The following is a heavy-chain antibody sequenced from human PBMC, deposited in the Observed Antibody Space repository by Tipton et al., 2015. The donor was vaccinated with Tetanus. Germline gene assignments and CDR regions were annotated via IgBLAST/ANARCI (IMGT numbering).Heavy chain of an antibody. CDR2: SWYDGTYI. V-gene: IGHV3-33*01. CDR1: GFIFSSYG. CDR3: AREADCSGGSCFSGGFGN. D-gene: IGHD2-15*01. Sequence: SLRLSCAASGFIFSSYGIHWVRQAPGKGLEWLADSWYDGTYIYYADSVQGRFTISRDNSKNTLYLQMNSLRAGDTALCYCAREADCSGGSCFSGGFGNWGQGTQVAVSS. J-gene: IGHJ4*02.